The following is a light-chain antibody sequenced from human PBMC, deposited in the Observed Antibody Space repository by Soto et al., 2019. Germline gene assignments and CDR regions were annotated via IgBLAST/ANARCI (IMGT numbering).Light chain of an antibody. J-gene: IGKJ3*01. CDR3: QHYDNLPFT. CDR2: DAS. CDR1: QDISNY. Sequence: DIQMTQSPSSLSASVGDRVTITCQASQDISNYLNWYQQKPGKAPKLLIYDASNLETGVPSRFSGSESGTDFTFTISSLQPEDVATYYCQHYDNLPFTFGPETKVDIK. V-gene: IGKV1-33*01.